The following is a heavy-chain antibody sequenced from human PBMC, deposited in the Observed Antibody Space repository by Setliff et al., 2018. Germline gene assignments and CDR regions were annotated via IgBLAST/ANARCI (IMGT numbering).Heavy chain of an antibody. Sequence: ASVKVSCKASGGTFSSYAISWVRQAPGQGLEWMGGIIPIFGTSNYAQKFQARVTMTTDESTSTAYMELSSLTSEDTAVYYCATDHMPASGTSAFDIWGQGTVVTVSS. V-gene: IGHV1-69*05. CDR1: GGTFSSYA. J-gene: IGHJ3*02. CDR2: IIPIFGTS. D-gene: IGHD6-13*01. CDR3: ATDHMPASGTSAFDI.